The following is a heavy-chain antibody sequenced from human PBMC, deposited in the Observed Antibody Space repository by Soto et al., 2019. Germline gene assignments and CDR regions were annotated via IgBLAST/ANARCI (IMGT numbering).Heavy chain of an antibody. CDR2: IYYSGST. J-gene: IGHJ6*02. D-gene: IGHD6-6*01. CDR1: GGSVSSGSYY. CDR3: ARXEDSSSTSDYYYYGMDV. V-gene: IGHV4-61*01. Sequence: PSETLSLTCTVSGGSVSSGSYYWSWIRPPPGKGLVWIGYIYYSGSTNYNPSLKSRVTISVDTSKNQFSLKLSSVTAADAAVYYCARXEDSSSTSDYYYYGMDVWGQGTMVTVSS.